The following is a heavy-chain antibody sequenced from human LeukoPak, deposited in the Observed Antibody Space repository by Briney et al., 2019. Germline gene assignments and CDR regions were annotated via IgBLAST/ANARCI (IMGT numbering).Heavy chain of an antibody. J-gene: IGHJ3*02. CDR3: TTEGYTYGYHAFHI. D-gene: IGHD5-18*01. CDR1: GFTLSNVW. CDR2: MKSKSGGGTT. V-gene: IGHV3-15*01. Sequence: GGSLRLSCAASGFTLSNVWMSWVRQAPGKGLEWVGRMKSKSGGGTTDYAAPVRGRFTISRDDSKNTLYLQVNNLDTEDTALYYCTTEGYTYGYHAFHIWGQGTLVTVSS.